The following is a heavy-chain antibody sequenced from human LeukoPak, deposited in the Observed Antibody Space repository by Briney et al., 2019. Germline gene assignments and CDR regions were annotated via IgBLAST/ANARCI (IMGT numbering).Heavy chain of an antibody. V-gene: IGHV4-4*07. CDR1: GGSISSHY. Sequence: PSETLSLTCTVSGGSISSHYWSWIRQPAGKGLEWIGRIYTSGSTSYNPSFKSRVTMSVDTSKNHFSLKLSSVTAADTAVYYCGRQPYYYYYGMDVWGQGTTVTVSS. CDR2: IYTSGST. CDR3: GRQPYYYYYGMDV. J-gene: IGHJ6*02.